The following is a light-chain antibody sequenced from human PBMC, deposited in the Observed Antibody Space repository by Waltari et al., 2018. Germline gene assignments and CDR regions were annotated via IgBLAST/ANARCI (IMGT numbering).Light chain of an antibody. V-gene: IGKV3-11*01. CDR3: RQRTSWPLT. CDR1: QSISSN. Sequence: EIVLTQSPATLSLSPGERATLSCRASQSISSNLGWYQQKPGQAPRLLIHEASKRAAGIPARFLGDGSGTDFTLTISSLEAADCSVYYCRQRTSWPLTFGGGTRV. J-gene: IGKJ4*01. CDR2: EAS.